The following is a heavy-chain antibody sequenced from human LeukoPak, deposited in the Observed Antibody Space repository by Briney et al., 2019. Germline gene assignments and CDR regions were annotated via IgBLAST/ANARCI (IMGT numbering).Heavy chain of an antibody. J-gene: IGHJ5*02. V-gene: IGHV3-23*01. Sequence: GGSLRLSCAASGFTFSSYAMSWVRQAPGKGLGWVSAISGSGGSAYYADSVKGRFTISRDNSKNTLYLQMNSLRAEDTAVYYCAKRHCSSTSCYDDWFDPWGQGTLVTVSS. CDR1: GFTFSSYA. CDR3: AKRHCSSTSCYDDWFDP. D-gene: IGHD2-2*01. CDR2: ISGSGGSA.